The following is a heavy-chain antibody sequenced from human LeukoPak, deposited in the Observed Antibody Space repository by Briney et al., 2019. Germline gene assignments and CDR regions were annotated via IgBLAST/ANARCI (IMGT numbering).Heavy chain of an antibody. Sequence: SETLSLTCTVSGYSLSSGYYWGWIRPPPGKGLEWIGSIYHSGSTYYNPSLKSRVTISVDTSKNQFSLKLSSVTAADTAVYYCARGPFESSYYYYYYMDVWGKGTTVTVS. J-gene: IGHJ6*03. CDR2: IYHSGST. D-gene: IGHD2/OR15-2a*01. V-gene: IGHV4-38-2*02. CDR3: ARGPFESSYYYYYYMDV. CDR1: GYSLSSGYY.